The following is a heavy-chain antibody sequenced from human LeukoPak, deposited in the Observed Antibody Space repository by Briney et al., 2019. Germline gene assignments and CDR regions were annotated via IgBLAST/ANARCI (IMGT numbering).Heavy chain of an antibody. CDR1: GFTFDDYA. Sequence: GRSLRLSCAASGFTFDDYAMHWVRQAPGKGLEWVSGISWNSGSIGYAGSVKGRFTISRDNAKNSLYLQMNSLRGEDTALYYCVKEDTVLNWFDPWGQGTLVTVSS. CDR3: VKEDTVLNWFDP. J-gene: IGHJ5*02. D-gene: IGHD4-17*01. CDR2: ISWNSGSI. V-gene: IGHV3-9*01.